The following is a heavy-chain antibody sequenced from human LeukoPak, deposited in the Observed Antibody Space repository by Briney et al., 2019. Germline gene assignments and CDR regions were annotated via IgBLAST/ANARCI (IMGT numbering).Heavy chain of an antibody. V-gene: IGHV3-23*01. J-gene: IGHJ4*02. CDR1: GFTFSSYA. D-gene: IGHD3-10*01. CDR2: ISPSGDIT. CDR3: AKDDAWLRFGE. Sequence: GGSLTLSCAASGFTFSSYAMNWFRQAPGEGLEWVSGISPSGDITYYADSVKGRFTISRDNSKNTLYLEVISLTAEDTAVYYCAKDDAWLRFGEWSQGTLVTVSS.